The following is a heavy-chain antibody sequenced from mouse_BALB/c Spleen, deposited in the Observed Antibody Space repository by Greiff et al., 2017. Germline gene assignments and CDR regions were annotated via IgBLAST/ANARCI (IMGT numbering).Heavy chain of an antibody. CDR1: GYTFTDYN. J-gene: IGHJ3*01. V-gene: IGHV1S29*02. Sequence: EVQLQQSGPELVKPGASVKISCKASGYTFTDYNMHWVKQSHGKSLEWIGYIYPYNGGTGYNQKFKSKATLTVDNSSSTAYMELRSLTSEDSAVYYCARDGNYEAWFAYWGQGTLVTVSA. D-gene: IGHD2-1*01. CDR3: ARDGNYEAWFAY. CDR2: IYPYNGGT.